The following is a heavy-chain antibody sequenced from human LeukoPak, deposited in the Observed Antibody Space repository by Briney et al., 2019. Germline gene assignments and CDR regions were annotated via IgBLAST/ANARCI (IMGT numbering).Heavy chain of an antibody. CDR2: IYYTVTT. Sequence: SETLSLTCTVSSASIRSDYLSWIRQSPGKGLEWIGYIYYTVTTNYNPSLKSRVTISIDTSKNQFSLKLTSVTAAGTAIYYCARPKTTGGFDSWGQGTLVTVSS. J-gene: IGHJ4*02. CDR3: ARPKTTGGFDS. D-gene: IGHD2-8*02. CDR1: SASIRSDY. V-gene: IGHV4-59*01.